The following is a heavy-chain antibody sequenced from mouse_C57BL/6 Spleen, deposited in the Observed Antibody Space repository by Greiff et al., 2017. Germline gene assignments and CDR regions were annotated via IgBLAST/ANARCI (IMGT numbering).Heavy chain of an antibody. CDR2: IDPSDSYT. CDR1: GYTFTSYW. V-gene: IGHV1-59*01. CDR3: ARSGDYYGSSSHFDY. J-gene: IGHJ2*01. Sequence: VQLQQPGAELVRPGTSVKLSCKASGYTFTSYWMHWVKQRPGQGLEWIGVIDPSDSYTNYNQKFKGKATLTVDTSSSTAYMQLSSLTSEDSAVYYCARSGDYYGSSSHFDYWGQGTTLTVSS. D-gene: IGHD1-1*01.